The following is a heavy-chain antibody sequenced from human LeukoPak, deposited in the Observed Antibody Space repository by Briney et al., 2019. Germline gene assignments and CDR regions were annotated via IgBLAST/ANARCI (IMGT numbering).Heavy chain of an antibody. D-gene: IGHD2-15*01. CDR3: AKDTDIVVVVADY. CDR1: GFTFSSYA. V-gene: IGHV3-23*01. J-gene: IGHJ4*02. CDR2: ISGSGGST. Sequence: GGSLRLSCAASGFTFSSYAMSWVRQAPGKGLEWVSAISGSGGSTYYADSVKGRFTISRDNSKNTLYLQMNSLRAENTAVYYCAKDTDIVVVVADYWGQGTLVTVSS.